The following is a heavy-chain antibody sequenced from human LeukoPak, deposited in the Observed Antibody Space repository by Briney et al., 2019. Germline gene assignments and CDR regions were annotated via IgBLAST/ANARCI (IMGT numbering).Heavy chain of an antibody. J-gene: IGHJ5*02. CDR3: ARHDCDSSRCSVNWFDT. D-gene: IGHD2/OR15-2a*01. CDR1: AVSMSSSPYY. Sequence: SETLSLTCTVSAVSMSSSPYYWGWIRQPPGKGLEWIGTIYDSGNTNYNPSLRSRLTISVDPSRNQFSLKLSSVTAADTAVYYCARHDCDSSRCSVNWFDTWGQGTLVTVSS. V-gene: IGHV4-39*01. CDR2: IYDSGNT.